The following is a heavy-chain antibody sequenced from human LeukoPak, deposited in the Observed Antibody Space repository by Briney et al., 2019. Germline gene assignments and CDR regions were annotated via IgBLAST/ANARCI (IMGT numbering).Heavy chain of an antibody. D-gene: IGHD3-9*01. CDR1: GFTFSSYA. CDR3: AKAQTVLRYFDWLCPTDY. J-gene: IGHJ4*02. Sequence: GGSLRLSCAASGFTFSSYAMSWVRQAPGKGLEWVSAISGSGGSTYYADSVKGRFTISRDNSKNTLYLQMNSLRAEDTAVYYCAKAQTVLRYFDWLCPTDYWGQGTLVTVSS. V-gene: IGHV3-23*01. CDR2: ISGSGGST.